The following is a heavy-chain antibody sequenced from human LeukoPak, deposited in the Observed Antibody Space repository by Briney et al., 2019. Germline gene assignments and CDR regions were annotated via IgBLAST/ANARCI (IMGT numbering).Heavy chain of an antibody. V-gene: IGHV3-7*01. Sequence: GWSLRLSCAASGFTFSSYWMSWVRQAPGKGLEWVANIKQDGSEKYYVDSVKGRFTISRDNAKNSLYLQMNSLRAEDTAVYYCARSSYSPYYYGSGSPEKYYYYGMDVWGQGTTVTVSS. CDR3: ARSSYSPYYYGSGSPEKYYYYGMDV. CDR1: GFTFSSYW. CDR2: IKQDGSEK. D-gene: IGHD3-10*01. J-gene: IGHJ6*02.